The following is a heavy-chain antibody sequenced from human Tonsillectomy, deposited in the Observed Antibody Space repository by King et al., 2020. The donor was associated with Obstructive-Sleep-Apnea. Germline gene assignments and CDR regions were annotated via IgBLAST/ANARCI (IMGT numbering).Heavy chain of an antibody. V-gene: IGHV3-74*01. CDR1: GFTFRTSW. CDR2: INSDGSST. CDR3: ARDRGGAGPTTTDY. Sequence: DVQLVESGGGLVQPGGSLRLSCAASGFTFRTSWMHWVRQAPGKGLVWVSRINSDGSSTIYADLVKGRFTISRDNAKNTLYLQMNSLRAEDTAVYYCARDRGGAGPTTTDYWGQGTLVTVSS. D-gene: IGHD1-26*01. J-gene: IGHJ4*02.